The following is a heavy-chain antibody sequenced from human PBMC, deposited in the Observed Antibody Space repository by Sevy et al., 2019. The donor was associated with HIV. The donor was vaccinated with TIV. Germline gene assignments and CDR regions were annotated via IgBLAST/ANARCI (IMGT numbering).Heavy chain of an antibody. V-gene: IGHV3-21*01. CDR2: ISSSSSYI. J-gene: IGHJ4*02. CDR1: GFTFSSYS. D-gene: IGHD3-22*01. Sequence: GGSLRLSCAASGFTFSSYSMNWVRQAPGKGLEWVSSISSSSSYIYYADSVKGRFTISRDNAKNSLYLQMNSLRSEDTAVYYCARAAYYYDSSGYYYVVYWGQGTLVTVSS. CDR3: ARAAYYYDSSGYYYVVY.